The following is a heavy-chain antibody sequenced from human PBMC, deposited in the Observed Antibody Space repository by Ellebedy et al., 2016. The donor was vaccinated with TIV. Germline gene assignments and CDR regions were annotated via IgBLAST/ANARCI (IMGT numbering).Heavy chain of an antibody. D-gene: IGHD6-19*01. J-gene: IGHJ6*04. V-gene: IGHV3-53*01. CDR3: ARARGWYGSDGMDV. Sequence: GESLKISCAASGFTFSHYAMNWVRRAPGQGLGWVSVIYGGGNTDYAEHVEGRFTISRDNSKNTVYLQMNSLRAEDTAVYYCARARGWYGSDGMDVWGEGTTVTVSS. CDR1: GFTFSHYA. CDR2: IYGGGNT.